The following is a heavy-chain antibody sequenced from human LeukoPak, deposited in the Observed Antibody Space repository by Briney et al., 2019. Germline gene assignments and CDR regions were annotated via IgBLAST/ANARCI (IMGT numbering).Heavy chain of an antibody. CDR2: ISSSSSYI. D-gene: IGHD3-3*01. J-gene: IGHJ4*02. CDR1: GFTFSSYS. Sequence: PGGSLRLSCAASGFTFSSYSMNWVRQAPGKGLEWVSSISSSSSYIYYADSVKGRFTISRDKAKKPLYLQMNSMRAEDTAVYYCARAAHTIFGEPNEFDYWGQGTLVTVSS. CDR3: ARAAHTIFGEPNEFDY. V-gene: IGHV3-21*01.